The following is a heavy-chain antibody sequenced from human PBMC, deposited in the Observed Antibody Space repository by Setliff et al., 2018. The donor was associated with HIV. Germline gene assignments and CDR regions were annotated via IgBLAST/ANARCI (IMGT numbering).Heavy chain of an antibody. D-gene: IGHD2-15*01. CDR2: IKQDASEI. CDR3: ARDVSYSVGPVAYDVFDI. J-gene: IGHJ3*02. CDR1: GFTFRNYW. Sequence: GGSLRLSCAASGFTFRNYWMTWVRQAPGKGLEWVANIKQDASEISYEDSLKGRFIISRDNAKNSLFLQMNSLGAEDTAMYYCARDVSYSVGPVAYDVFDIWGQGTMVTVSS. V-gene: IGHV3-7*03.